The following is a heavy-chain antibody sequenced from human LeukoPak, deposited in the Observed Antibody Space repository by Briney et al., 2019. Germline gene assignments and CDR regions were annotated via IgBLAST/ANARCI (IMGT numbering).Heavy chain of an antibody. V-gene: IGHV3-23*01. J-gene: IGHJ4*01. D-gene: IGHD5-18*01. CDR3: ARESGHTYDYCDY. CDR2: ISGSAGTT. Sequence: SGGSLRLSCAASGFTFSNYAMIWVRQAPGKGLEWVSAISGSAGTTYYADSVKGRFTTSRVNSKNTLYLQMNSLRAEDTAVYYCARESGHTYDYCDYWGHGTLVTVSS. CDR1: GFTFSNYA.